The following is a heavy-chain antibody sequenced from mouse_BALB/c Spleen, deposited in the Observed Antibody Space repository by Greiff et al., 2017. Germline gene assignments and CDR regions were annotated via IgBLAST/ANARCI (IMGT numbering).Heavy chain of an antibody. J-gene: IGHJ4*01. CDR2: IYPGDGST. CDR1: GYTFTSYY. Sequence: VQLQESGPELVKPGASVKMSCKASGYTFTSYYIHWVKQRPGQGLEWIGWIYPGDGSTKYNEKFKGKTTLTADKSSSTAYMLLSSLTSEDSAIYFCARGRGYAMDYWGQGTSVTVSS. CDR3: ARGRGYAMDY. V-gene: IGHV1S56*01. D-gene: IGHD1-1*01.